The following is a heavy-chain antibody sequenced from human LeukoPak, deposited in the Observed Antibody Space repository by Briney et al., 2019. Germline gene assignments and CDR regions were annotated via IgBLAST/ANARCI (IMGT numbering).Heavy chain of an antibody. J-gene: IGHJ4*02. Sequence: AGSLRLSCAASGFTFSNDWLNWVRQATGKGLECVGHNKSKTDSTTTDYAAPVKGRFTISRDDSKNTLFLQMNSLKTEDTAVYYCSLPWGSGSYYDYWGQGTLVTVSS. V-gene: IGHV3-15*01. D-gene: IGHD3-10*01. CDR1: GFTFSNDW. CDR2: NKSKTDSTTT. CDR3: SLPWGSGSYYDY.